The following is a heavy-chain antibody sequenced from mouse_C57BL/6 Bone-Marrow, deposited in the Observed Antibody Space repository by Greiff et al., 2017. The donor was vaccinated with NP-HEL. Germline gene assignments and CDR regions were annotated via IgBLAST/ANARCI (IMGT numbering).Heavy chain of an antibody. CDR1: GYTFTSYW. CDR2: IDPSDSYT. D-gene: IGHD2-5*01. CDR3: HYSNWYFDV. J-gene: IGHJ1*03. V-gene: IGHV1-50*01. Sequence: VQLQQPGAELVKPGASVKLSCKASGYTFTSYWMQWVKQRPGQGLEWIGEIDPSDSYTNYNQKFKGKATLTVDTSSSTAYMQLSSLTSEDFAVYYCHYSNWYFDVWGTGTTVTVSS.